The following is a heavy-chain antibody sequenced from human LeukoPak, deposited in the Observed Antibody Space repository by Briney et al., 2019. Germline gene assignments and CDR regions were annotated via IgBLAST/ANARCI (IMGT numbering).Heavy chain of an antibody. J-gene: IGHJ6*03. CDR1: GYTFTSYG. CDR2: ISAYNGNT. Sequence: ASVKVSCKASGYTFTSYGISWVRQAPGQGLEWMGWISAYNGNTNYAQKLQGRVTMTTDTSTSTAYMELRSLRSDDTAVYHCARAAVPYSSSYYYYYMDVWGKGTTVTVSS. CDR3: ARAAVPYSSSYYYYYMDV. V-gene: IGHV1-18*01. D-gene: IGHD6-6*01.